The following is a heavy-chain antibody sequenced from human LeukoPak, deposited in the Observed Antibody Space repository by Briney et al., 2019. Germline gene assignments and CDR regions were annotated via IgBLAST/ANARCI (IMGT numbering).Heavy chain of an antibody. V-gene: IGHV4-39*01. Sequence: PSETLSLTCTVSGGSISSSSYYWGWIRQPPGKGLEWIGSIYYSGSIYYNPSLKSRVTISVDTSKKQFSLKLSSVTAADTAVYYCARGLVYYYDSSGTFDYWGQGTLVTVSS. J-gene: IGHJ4*02. CDR2: IYYSGSI. CDR3: ARGLVYYYDSSGTFDY. CDR1: GGSISSSSYY. D-gene: IGHD3-22*01.